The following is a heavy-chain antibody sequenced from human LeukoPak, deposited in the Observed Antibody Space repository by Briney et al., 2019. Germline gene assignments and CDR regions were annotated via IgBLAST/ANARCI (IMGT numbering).Heavy chain of an antibody. V-gene: IGHV3-53*01. CDR2: IYSGGTS. D-gene: IGHD6-13*01. J-gene: IGHJ6*02. CDR1: GFTVSSNY. Sequence: PGGSLRLSCAASGFTVSSNYMSWVRQAPGRGLEWVSIIYSGGTSYYADSVKGRFTISRDTFKNSLYLQMDSLRVEDTAIYYCARGGGSTWTYGMDVWGQGTTVTVS. CDR3: ARGGGSTWTYGMDV.